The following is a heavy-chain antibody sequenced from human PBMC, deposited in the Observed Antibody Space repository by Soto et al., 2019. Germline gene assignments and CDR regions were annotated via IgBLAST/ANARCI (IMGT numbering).Heavy chain of an antibody. V-gene: IGHV3-33*01. Sequence: QVQLVEPGGGVVQPGRSLRLSCAASGFTFSSYGMHWVRQAPGKGLEWVAVIWYDGSNKYYADSVKGRFTISRDNSKNTLYLQMNSLRAEDTAVYYCARVGRVGSGWYWFDYWGQGTLVTVSS. J-gene: IGHJ4*02. D-gene: IGHD6-19*01. CDR2: IWYDGSNK. CDR3: ARVGRVGSGWYWFDY. CDR1: GFTFSSYG.